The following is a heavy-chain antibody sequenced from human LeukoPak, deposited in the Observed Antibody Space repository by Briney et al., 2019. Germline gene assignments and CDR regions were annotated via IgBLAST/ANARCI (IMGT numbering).Heavy chain of an antibody. CDR3: ARLSPYYDFWSGSYYYYYMDV. CDR2: IYYSGST. V-gene: IGHV4-30-4*08. D-gene: IGHD3-3*01. CDR1: GGSISSGDYY. J-gene: IGHJ6*03. Sequence: SGTLSLTCAVSGGSISSGDYYWSWIRQPPGKGLEWIGYIYYSGSTYYNPSLKSRVTISVDTSKNQFSLKLSSVTAADTAVYYCARLSPYYDFWSGSYYYYYMDVWGKGTTVTVSS.